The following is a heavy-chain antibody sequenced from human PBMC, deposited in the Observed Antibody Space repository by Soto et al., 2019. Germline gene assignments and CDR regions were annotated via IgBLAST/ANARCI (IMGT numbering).Heavy chain of an antibody. D-gene: IGHD3-10*01. CDR1: GFTFSSYA. Sequence: PGGSLRLSCAASGFTFSSYAMSWVRQAPGKGLEWVSDISGSGRSTYYADSVKGRFTISRDNSKNTLSLQMNSLRAEDTAVYYCAKRREFPYYGMDVWGQGTTVTAP. CDR3: AKRREFPYYGMDV. CDR2: ISGSGRST. V-gene: IGHV3-23*01. J-gene: IGHJ6*02.